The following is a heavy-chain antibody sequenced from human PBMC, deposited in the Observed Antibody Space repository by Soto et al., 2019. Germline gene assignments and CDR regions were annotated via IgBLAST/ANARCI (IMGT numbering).Heavy chain of an antibody. Sequence: QVQLVQSGAEVKKPGASVKVSCKASGYTFTSCGISWVRQAPGQGLEWMGWISAYNGNTNYAQKLQGRVTMTTDTSTSTVYMELRSLRSDDTAVYYCARDRVHDYGATGWFDPWGQGTLVTVSS. CDR1: GYTFTSCG. V-gene: IGHV1-18*01. CDR2: ISAYNGNT. J-gene: IGHJ5*02. D-gene: IGHD4-17*01. CDR3: ARDRVHDYGATGWFDP.